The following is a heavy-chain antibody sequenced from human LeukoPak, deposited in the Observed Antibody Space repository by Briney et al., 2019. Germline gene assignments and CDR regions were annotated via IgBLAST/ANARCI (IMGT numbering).Heavy chain of an antibody. CDR3: AGELAAAANNWFDP. CDR2: ISSSSSYI. CDR1: GFTFSSYS. V-gene: IGHV3-21*01. D-gene: IGHD6-13*01. J-gene: IGHJ5*02. Sequence: GGSLRLSCAASGFTFSSYSMNWVRHAPGKGLEGVSSISSSSSYIYYADSVKGRFTISRDNAKNSLYLQMNSLRAEDTAVYYCAGELAAAANNWFDPWGQGTLVTVSS.